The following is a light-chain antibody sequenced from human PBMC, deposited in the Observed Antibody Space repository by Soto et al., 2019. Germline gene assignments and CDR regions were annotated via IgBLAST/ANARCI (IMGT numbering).Light chain of an antibody. CDR3: QQCNNWPYT. J-gene: IGKJ2*01. CDR2: GAS. V-gene: IGKV3-15*01. CDR1: QSVSSR. Sequence: EIVMTQSPATLSVSPGERATLSCRASQSVSSRLAWYQQKPGQAPRFLMYGASTRATGIPDRFSGSGSGTDFTLTISSLQSEDFAVYYCQQCNNWPYTFGQGTKLEIK.